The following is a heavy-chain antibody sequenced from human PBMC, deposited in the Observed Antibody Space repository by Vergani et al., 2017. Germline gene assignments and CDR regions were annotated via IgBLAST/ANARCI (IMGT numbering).Heavy chain of an antibody. J-gene: IGHJ5*02. Sequence: QVQLQESGPALVKPSQTLSLTCTVSGGSISGGLYYWSWIRQPAGKGLEWVGRIHTNGYTDYNPSLKTRVTISVDTSKNQFSLTLTSVTAADTAVYYCASDTHSGQRADRWGQGILVTVTS. CDR3: ASDTHSGQRADR. V-gene: IGHV4-61*02. D-gene: IGHD6-19*01. CDR2: IHTNGYT. CDR1: GGSISGGLYY.